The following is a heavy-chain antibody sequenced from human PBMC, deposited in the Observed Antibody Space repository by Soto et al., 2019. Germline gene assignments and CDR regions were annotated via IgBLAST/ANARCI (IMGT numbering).Heavy chain of an antibody. J-gene: IGHJ5*02. Sequence: QITLKESGPTLVKPTQTLTLTCTFSGFSLSTSGVGVGWIRQPPGKALEWLALIYWDDDKRYSPSLKSRLTITTDTSKNQAVLTITNMAPVDTATYYCAHLVCFGELRNWFDPWGQGTLVTVSS. D-gene: IGHD3-10*01. V-gene: IGHV2-5*02. CDR2: IYWDDDK. CDR1: GFSLSTSGVG. CDR3: AHLVCFGELRNWFDP.